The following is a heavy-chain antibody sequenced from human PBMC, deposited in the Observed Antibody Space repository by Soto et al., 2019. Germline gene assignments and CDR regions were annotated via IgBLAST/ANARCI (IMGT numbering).Heavy chain of an antibody. CDR3: AKSPMVRTFHYGMEV. D-gene: IGHD2-8*01. Sequence: EVQLVESGGGLVQPGGSLRVSCAASGFSFSSYWMSWVRHVPGKGLEWVADINEEGTERYYADSVKGRFTISRDNGENSVYLQMNNLRVDDTAVYSCAKSPMVRTFHYGMEVWGQGTTVTVSS. CDR2: INEEGTER. V-gene: IGHV3-7*05. CDR1: GFSFSSYW. J-gene: IGHJ6*02.